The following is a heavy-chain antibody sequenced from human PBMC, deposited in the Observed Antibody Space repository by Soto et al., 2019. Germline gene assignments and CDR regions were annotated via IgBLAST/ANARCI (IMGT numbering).Heavy chain of an antibody. CDR2: IYYSGST. CDR3: AREGVGATTYPHDY. J-gene: IGHJ4*02. Sequence: PSDTLSLTCTVSGGFISSGGYYWILIRQHPGKGLEWIGYIYYSGSTYYNPSLKSRVTISVDTSKNQFSLKLSSVTAADTAVYYCAREGVGATTYPHDYWGQGTLVTVSS. V-gene: IGHV4-31*03. D-gene: IGHD1-26*01. CDR1: GGFISSGGYY.